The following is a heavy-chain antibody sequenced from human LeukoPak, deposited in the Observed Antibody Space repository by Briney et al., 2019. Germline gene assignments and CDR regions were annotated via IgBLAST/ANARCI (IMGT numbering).Heavy chain of an antibody. J-gene: IGHJ4*02. D-gene: IGHD4-23*01. CDR3: ARDRSYVGFDY. V-gene: IGHV3-69-1*01. CDR2: ISTSSNI. Sequence: NPGGSLRLSCAASGFTFTDYTNNWVRQAPGKGLEWVSSISTSSNIYYADSVKGRFTVSRDNAKNSVYLQTNSLRAEDTAVYYCARDRSYVGFDYWGQGTLVTVSS. CDR1: GFTFTDYT.